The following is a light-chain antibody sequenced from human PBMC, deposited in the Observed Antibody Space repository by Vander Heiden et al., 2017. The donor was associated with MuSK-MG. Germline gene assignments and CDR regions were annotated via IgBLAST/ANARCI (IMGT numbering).Light chain of an antibody. V-gene: IGKV1-33*01. Sequence: DIQMTQSPSSLSASVGDRVTITCQASQDISNYLNWYQQKPGKAPKLLIYDASNLETAVPSTFRASGSGTDFTLTMRILQPEDLATYYSQGYYTLPHTFGGGTKVEIK. CDR2: DAS. CDR1: QDISNY. J-gene: IGKJ4*01. CDR3: QGYYTLPHT.